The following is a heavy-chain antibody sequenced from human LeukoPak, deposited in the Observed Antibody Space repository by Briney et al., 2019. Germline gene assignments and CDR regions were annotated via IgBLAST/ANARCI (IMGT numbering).Heavy chain of an antibody. D-gene: IGHD2-15*01. J-gene: IGHJ5*02. CDR3: ARHVSCSGGSCRGRFWFDP. Sequence: SETLSLTCTVSGYSISSGYYWGWIRQPPGKGLEWIGSIYYSGSTYYNPSLKSRVTISVDTSKNQFSLKLSSVTAADTAVYYCARHVSCSGGSCRGRFWFDPWGQGTLVTVSS. CDR1: GYSISSGYY. V-gene: IGHV4-38-2*02. CDR2: IYYSGST.